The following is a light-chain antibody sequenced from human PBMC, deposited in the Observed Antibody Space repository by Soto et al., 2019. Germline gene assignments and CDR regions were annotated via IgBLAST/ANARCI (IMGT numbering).Light chain of an antibody. Sequence: QAVVTQPPSVSGAPGQRVTISCTGSSSNIGAGYDVHWYQQFPGTAPKLLIYGNSNRPSGVPDRFSGSKSGTSASLAITGLQAEDEADYYCQSYDSSLSGHWVFGGGTKLTVL. CDR2: GNS. CDR1: SSNIGAGYD. V-gene: IGLV1-40*01. CDR3: QSYDSSLSGHWV. J-gene: IGLJ3*02.